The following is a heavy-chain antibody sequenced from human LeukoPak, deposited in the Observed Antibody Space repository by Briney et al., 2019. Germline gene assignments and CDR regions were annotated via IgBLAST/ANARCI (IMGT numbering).Heavy chain of an antibody. D-gene: IGHD3-16*02. CDR1: GFTFSSYA. V-gene: IGHV3-23*01. J-gene: IGHJ4*02. CDR2: ISGSGGST. CDR3: ASLLRLGELSLYDY. Sequence: GGSLRLSCAASGFTFSSYAMSWVRQAPGKGLEWVSAISGSGGSTYYADSVKGRFTISRGNSKNTLYLQMNSLRAEDTAVYYCASLLRLGELSLYDYWGQGTLVTVSS.